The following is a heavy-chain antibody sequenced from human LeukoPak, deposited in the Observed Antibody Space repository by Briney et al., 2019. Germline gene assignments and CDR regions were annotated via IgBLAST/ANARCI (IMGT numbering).Heavy chain of an antibody. J-gene: IGHJ4*02. V-gene: IGHV3-48*01. CDR2: ISSSSSTI. Sequence: GGSLRLSCAASGFTFSSYSMNWVRQAPGKGLEWVSYISSSSSTIYYADSVKGRFTISRDNSKNTLYLQMNSLRAEDTAVYYCAKGSYDSSGYLYYFDYWGQGTLVTVSS. CDR1: GFTFSSYS. CDR3: AKGSYDSSGYLYYFDY. D-gene: IGHD3-22*01.